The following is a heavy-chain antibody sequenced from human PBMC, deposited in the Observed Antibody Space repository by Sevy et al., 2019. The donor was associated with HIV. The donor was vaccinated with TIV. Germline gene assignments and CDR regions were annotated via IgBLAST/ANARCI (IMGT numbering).Heavy chain of an antibody. CDR2: FDPEDGET. V-gene: IGHV1-24*01. Sequence: ASVKVSCKVSGYTLTELSMHWVRQAPGKGLEWMGGFDPEDGETVYAQKFQGRVTMTEDTSTDTAYMELSSLRSEDTAVYYCATDTDYGGNSGDFWGQGTLVTVSP. CDR3: ATDTDYGGNSGDF. J-gene: IGHJ4*02. D-gene: IGHD4-17*01. CDR1: GYTLTELS.